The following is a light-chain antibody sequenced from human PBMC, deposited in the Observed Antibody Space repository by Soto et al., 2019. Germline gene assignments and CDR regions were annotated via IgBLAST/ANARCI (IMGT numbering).Light chain of an antibody. V-gene: IGKV1-5*01. Sequence: DIQMTQSPSTLSASVGDRVTITCRASQSITTWLAWYQQKPGKAPKLLTYDASSLESGVPSRFSGGGSGTDFSLTISSLQPDDFATYYCQHQRTFGQGTKVEI. CDR3: QHQRT. J-gene: IGKJ1*01. CDR1: QSITTW. CDR2: DAS.